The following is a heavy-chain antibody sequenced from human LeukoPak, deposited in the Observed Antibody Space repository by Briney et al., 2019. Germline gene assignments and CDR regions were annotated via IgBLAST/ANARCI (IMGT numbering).Heavy chain of an antibody. Sequence: PGGSLRLSCAASGFTFSSYSMSWVRQAPGKGLEWVSSISSSSSYIYYADSVKGRFTISRDNAKNSLYLQMNSLRAEDTAVYYCARARSGSYCSGYWGQGTLVTVSS. J-gene: IGHJ4*02. CDR1: GFTFSSYS. V-gene: IGHV3-21*01. CDR2: ISSSSSYI. CDR3: ARARSGSYCSGY. D-gene: IGHD1-26*01.